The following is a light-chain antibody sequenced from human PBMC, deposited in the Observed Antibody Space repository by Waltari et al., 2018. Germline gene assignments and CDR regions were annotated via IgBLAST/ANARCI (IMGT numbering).Light chain of an antibody. CDR3: QQYSTTPFT. J-gene: IGKJ3*01. V-gene: IGKV4-1*01. CDR2: WAS. Sequence: DIQMTQSPSTLSASVGDRVTITCRASQSVLYSSNNKNSLAWYQQQPGQPPKLLIYWASTRESGVPDRFSGSGSGTHFTLTISSLQAEDVAVYYCQQYSTTPFTFGPGTKVDIK. CDR1: QSVLYSSNNKNS.